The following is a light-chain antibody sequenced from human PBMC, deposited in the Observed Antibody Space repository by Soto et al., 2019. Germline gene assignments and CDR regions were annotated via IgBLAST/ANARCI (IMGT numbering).Light chain of an antibody. J-gene: IGLJ1*01. Sequence: QSALTQPASVSGSPGQSITIACTGTSSDIGGHNFVSWYQQHPGKAPKLLIYDVGNRPSGVSNRFSGSKSGNTASLTISGLQAEDEAHYYCNSYRTVSTYVFGTGTKVTVL. CDR2: DVG. CDR3: NSYRTVSTYV. V-gene: IGLV2-14*01. CDR1: SSDIGGHNF.